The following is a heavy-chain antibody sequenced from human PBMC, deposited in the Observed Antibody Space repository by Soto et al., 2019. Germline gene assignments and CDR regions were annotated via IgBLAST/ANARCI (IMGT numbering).Heavy chain of an antibody. J-gene: IGHJ4*02. Sequence: EVQLLESGGGLLQPGGSLRLSCTASGFTFSNYAMSWVRQAPGKGLEWVSTFSSGGGGTYYADSVKGRFTISRDNSKNTLSLQMNSLRAEDTAVYCCTKANRYCSGANCFTFDYWGLGTLVTVSS. CDR3: TKANRYCSGANCFTFDY. V-gene: IGHV3-23*01. CDR1: GFTFSNYA. CDR2: FSSGGGGT. D-gene: IGHD2-15*01.